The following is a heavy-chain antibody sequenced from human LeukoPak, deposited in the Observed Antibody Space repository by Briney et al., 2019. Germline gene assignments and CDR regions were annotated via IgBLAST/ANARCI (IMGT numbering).Heavy chain of an antibody. V-gene: IGHV1-69*13. J-gene: IGHJ5*02. Sequence: SVNVSCKASGGTFSSYAISWVRQAPGQGLEWMGGIIPIFGTANYAQKFQGRVTIIADESTSTAYMDLSSLRSEDTAVYYCARGQYYGSGSYGTNWFDPWGQGTLVTTSS. CDR2: IIPIFGTA. CDR1: GGTFSSYA. D-gene: IGHD3-10*01. CDR3: ARGQYYGSGSYGTNWFDP.